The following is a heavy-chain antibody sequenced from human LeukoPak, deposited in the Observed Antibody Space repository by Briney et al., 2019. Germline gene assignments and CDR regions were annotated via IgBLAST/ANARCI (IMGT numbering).Heavy chain of an antibody. CDR1: GESFSGYY. Sequence: SEALSLTCAVYGESFSGYYWTWIRQPPGKGLEWIGEINDSGNTNCNPSLKSRVTISVDTSKNHFSLKLSSVTAADTAIYYCAGGGRQFLELTSKGFDYWGQGTPVTVSS. J-gene: IGHJ4*02. CDR2: INDSGNT. V-gene: IGHV4-34*01. D-gene: IGHD3-3*01. CDR3: AGGGRQFLELTSKGFDY.